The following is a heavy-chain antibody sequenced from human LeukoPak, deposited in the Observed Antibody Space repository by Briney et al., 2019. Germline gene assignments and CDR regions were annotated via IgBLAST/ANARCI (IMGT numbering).Heavy chain of an antibody. CDR1: GFTFSSYS. V-gene: IGHV3-48*01. J-gene: IGHJ6*02. CDR3: ASVQPAAAPGDYYYYGMDV. CDR2: ISSSSSTI. Sequence: GGSLGLSCAASGFTFSSYSMNWVRQAPGKGLEWVSYISSSSSTIYYADSVKGRFTISRDNAKNSLYLQMNSLRAEDTAVYYCASVQPAAAPGDYYYYGMDVWGQGTTVTVSS. D-gene: IGHD2-2*01.